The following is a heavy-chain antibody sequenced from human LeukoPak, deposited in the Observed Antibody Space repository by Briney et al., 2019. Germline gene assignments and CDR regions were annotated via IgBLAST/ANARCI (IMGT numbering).Heavy chain of an antibody. CDR1: GFTFSSYS. Sequence: PGGSLRLSCAASGFTFSSYSMNWVRQAPGKGLEWVSSISSSSSYIYYADSVKGRFTISRDNAKNSLYLQMNSLRAEDTAVYYCARDGGSYQPFDYWGQGTLVTVSS. CDR3: ARDGGSYQPFDY. V-gene: IGHV3-21*01. J-gene: IGHJ4*02. D-gene: IGHD1-26*01. CDR2: ISSSSSYI.